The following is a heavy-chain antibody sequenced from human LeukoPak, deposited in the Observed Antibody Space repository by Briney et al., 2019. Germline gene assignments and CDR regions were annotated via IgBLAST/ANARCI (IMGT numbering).Heavy chain of an antibody. CDR3: ASVRRGFGESSKYYSYYYMDV. D-gene: IGHD3-10*01. CDR2: INHSGST. V-gene: IGHV4-34*01. Sequence: PSETLSLTCAVYGGSFSGYYWSWIRQPPGKGLEWIGEINHSGSTNYNPSLKSRVAISADTSKNQFSLKLSSVTAADTAVYYCASVRRGFGESSKYYSYYYMDVWGIGTTVTISS. CDR1: GGSFSGYY. J-gene: IGHJ6*03.